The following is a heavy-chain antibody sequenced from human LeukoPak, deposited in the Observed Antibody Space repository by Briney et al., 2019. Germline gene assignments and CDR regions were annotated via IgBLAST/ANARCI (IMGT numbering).Heavy chain of an antibody. CDR1: GFTFSSYG. D-gene: IGHD3-9*01. CDR3: AKTWYDILTGYRSIDY. J-gene: IGHJ4*02. V-gene: IGHV3-30*02. Sequence: GGSLRLSCAASGFTFSSYGMHWVRQAPGKGLEWVAFIRYDGSNKDYADSVKGRFTISRDNSKNTLYLQMNSLRTEDTAVYYCAKTWYDILTGYRSIDYWGQGTLVTVSS. CDR2: IRYDGSNK.